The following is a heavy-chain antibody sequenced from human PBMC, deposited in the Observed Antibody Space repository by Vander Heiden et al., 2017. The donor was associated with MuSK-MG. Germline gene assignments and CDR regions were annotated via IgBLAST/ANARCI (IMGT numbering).Heavy chain of an antibody. J-gene: IGHJ6*02. V-gene: IGHV3-53*01. CDR3: ATIQLHLTRQYSYAMDV. CDR2: IYSGGGT. Sequence: EVQLVESGGGLIQPGGSLRLSCAASGFDVTINYMNWVRQAPGKGLEWVSVIYSGGGTHYADSVKGRFTMSRDKTNNTVYLQMSSLRVDDSAVYYCATIQLHLTRQYSYAMDVWGQGTTVTVSS. CDR1: GFDVTINY. D-gene: IGHD1-1*01.